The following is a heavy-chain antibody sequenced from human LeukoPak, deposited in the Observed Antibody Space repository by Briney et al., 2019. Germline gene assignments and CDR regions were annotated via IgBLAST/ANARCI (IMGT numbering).Heavy chain of an antibody. CDR2: IFPGDSDT. CDR1: GYSFTTYW. CDR3: ARRRGYTYGYIDY. J-gene: IGHJ4*02. V-gene: IGHV5-51*01. D-gene: IGHD5-18*01. Sequence: GESLQISCQASGYSFTTYWIGWVRQMPGKGLEWMGIIFPGDSDTTYSPSFQGQVTISADKSISTAYLQWSSLKASDTAMYYCARRRGYTYGYIDYWGQGTLVTVSS.